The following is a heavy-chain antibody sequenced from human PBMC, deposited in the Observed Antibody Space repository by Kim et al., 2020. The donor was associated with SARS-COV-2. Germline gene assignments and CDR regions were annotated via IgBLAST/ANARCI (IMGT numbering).Heavy chain of an antibody. J-gene: IGHJ5*02. V-gene: IGHV3-23*01. Sequence: DTVNGRLTISRDNSKNTLFLQMNSLRAEDTAIYYCAKDGMGATRVSWFDPWGQGTLVTVSS. D-gene: IGHD1-26*01. CDR3: AKDGMGATRVSWFDP.